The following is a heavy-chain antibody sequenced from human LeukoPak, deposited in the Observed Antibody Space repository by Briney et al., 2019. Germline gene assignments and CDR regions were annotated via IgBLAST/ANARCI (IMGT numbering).Heavy chain of an antibody. Sequence: SGTLSLTCTVSGGSISSSRWWSWVRQPPGKGLEWIGEIYHSGSTNYNPSLKSRVTISVDKSKNQFSLNLSSVTAADTAVYYCARAPFGYDSHYFDYWGQGTLVTVSS. CDR1: GGSISSSRW. CDR3: ARAPFGYDSHYFDY. V-gene: IGHV4-4*02. J-gene: IGHJ4*02. CDR2: IYHSGST. D-gene: IGHD3-22*01.